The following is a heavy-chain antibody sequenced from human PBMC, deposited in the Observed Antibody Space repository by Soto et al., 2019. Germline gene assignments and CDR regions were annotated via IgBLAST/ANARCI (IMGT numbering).Heavy chain of an antibody. CDR2: IIPIFGTA. CDR1: GGTFSSYA. J-gene: IGHJ3*02. CDR3: AGSGWLPDAFDI. D-gene: IGHD6-19*01. V-gene: IGHV1-69*06. Sequence: QVQLVQSGAEVKKPGSSVKVSCKASGGTFSSYAISWVRQAPGHGLEWMGGIIPIFGTANYAQKFQGRVTISADKSTSTAYMALSSLGSEDTAVYYCAGSGWLPDAFDIWGQGTMVTVSS.